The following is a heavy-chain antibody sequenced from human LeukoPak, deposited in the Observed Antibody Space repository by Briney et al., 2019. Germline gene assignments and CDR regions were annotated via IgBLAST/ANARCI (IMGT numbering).Heavy chain of an antibody. J-gene: IGHJ5*02. D-gene: IGHD2-15*01. CDR3: ARELPLYCSGGSCLGFDP. CDR1: GYTFTSYG. Sequence: ASVKVSCKPSGYTFTSYGISWVRQAPGQGLEWMGWISAYNGNTHSAQKLQGRVTMTTDTSTSTAYMELRSLRSDDTAVYYCARELPLYCSGGSCLGFDPWGQGTLVTVAS. V-gene: IGHV1-18*01. CDR2: ISAYNGNT.